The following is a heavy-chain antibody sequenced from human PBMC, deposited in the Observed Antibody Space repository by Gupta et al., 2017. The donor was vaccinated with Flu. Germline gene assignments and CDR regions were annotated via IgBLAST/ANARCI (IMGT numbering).Heavy chain of an antibody. CDR3: ARDGCRSTRCQLIAGYDLDY. CDR1: GYTFTTYG. Sequence: QVQLVQSGPEVKKPGASVKVSCEASGYTFTTYGISWVRQAPGQGLEWMGWISAYNGKTKYAKKVQGRVTMTKDTYTRKAYMELRSLRSDDTAVYYWARDGCRSTRCQLIAGYDLDYWGQGSLVTVAS. D-gene: IGHD2-2*01. V-gene: IGHV1-18*01. J-gene: IGHJ4*02. CDR2: ISAYNGKT.